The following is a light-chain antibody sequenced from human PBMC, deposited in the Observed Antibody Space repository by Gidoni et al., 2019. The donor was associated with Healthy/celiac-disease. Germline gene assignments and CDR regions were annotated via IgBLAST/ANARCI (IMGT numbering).Light chain of an antibody. V-gene: IGKV1-5*03. CDR2: KAS. Sequence: DIQMTQSPSTLSASVGDRVTITCRASQRISSCLAWYQQKPGKAAKLLIYKASSLESRVPSRFSGSGSGTEVTLTISSLQPDDFATYYCQQYNSYSWTFGQGTKVEIK. CDR3: QQYNSYSWT. J-gene: IGKJ1*01. CDR1: QRISSC.